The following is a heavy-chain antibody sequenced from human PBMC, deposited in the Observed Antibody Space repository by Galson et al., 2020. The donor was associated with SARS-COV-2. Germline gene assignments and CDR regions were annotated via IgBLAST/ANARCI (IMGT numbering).Heavy chain of an antibody. D-gene: IGHD3-22*01. Sequence: TGGSLRLSCAASGFTFSSYAMHWVRQAPGKGLEWVAVISYDGSNKYYADSVKGRFTISRDNSKNTLYLQMNSLRAEDTAGYYCASDYIVVVVPDTWYYGMDVWGHGTQVTVSS. CDR3: ASDYIVVVVPDTWYYGMDV. CDR1: GFTFSSYA. J-gene: IGHJ6*02. V-gene: IGHV3-30-3*01. CDR2: ISYDGSNK.